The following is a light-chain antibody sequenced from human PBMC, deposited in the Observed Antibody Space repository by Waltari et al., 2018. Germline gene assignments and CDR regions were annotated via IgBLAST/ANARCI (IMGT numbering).Light chain of an antibody. CDR1: QSVITF. V-gene: IGKV3-11*01. Sequence: IVLTQSPATLSLSPGGSAPPPCRASQSVITFLTWYQQKPGQAPRLLIYDTSKRATGIPARFSGAGSGTDFTLTINSLEPEDFAIYYCQQRSAWPRTFGQGTKLEFK. CDR3: QQRSAWPRT. J-gene: IGKJ2*01. CDR2: DTS.